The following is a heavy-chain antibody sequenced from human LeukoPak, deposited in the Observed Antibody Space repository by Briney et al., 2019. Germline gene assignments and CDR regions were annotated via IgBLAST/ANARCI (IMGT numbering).Heavy chain of an antibody. CDR1: GYSISSGYY. CDR2: IYHSGST. D-gene: IGHD5-24*01. J-gene: IGHJ4*02. Sequence: SETLSLTCAVSGYSISSGYYWGWIRQPPGKGLEWIGSIYHSGSTYYNPSLKSRVTISVDTSKNQSSLKLSSVTAADTAVYYCARSRDGYNFGYWGQGTLVTVSS. CDR3: ARSRDGYNFGY. V-gene: IGHV4-38-2*01.